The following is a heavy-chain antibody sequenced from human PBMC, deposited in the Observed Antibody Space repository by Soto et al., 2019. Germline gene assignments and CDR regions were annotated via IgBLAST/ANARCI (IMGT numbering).Heavy chain of an antibody. CDR3: ARGHHTTIFGVVILTRWFDP. CDR1: GGSFSGYY. Sequence: SETLSLTCAVYGGSFSGYYWSWIRQPPGKGLEWIGEINHSGSTNYNPSLKSRVTISVDTSKNQFSLKLSSVTAADTAVYYCARGHHTTIFGVVILTRWFDPWGQGTLVTVSS. CDR2: INHSGST. J-gene: IGHJ5*02. D-gene: IGHD3-3*01. V-gene: IGHV4-34*01.